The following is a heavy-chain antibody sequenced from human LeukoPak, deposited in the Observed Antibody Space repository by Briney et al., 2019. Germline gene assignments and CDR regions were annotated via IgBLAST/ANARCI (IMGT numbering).Heavy chain of an antibody. J-gene: IGHJ4*02. V-gene: IGHV3-30*18. Sequence: PGGSLRLSCAASGFTFSSYGMHWVRQAPGKGLEWVAVISYDGSNKYYADSVKGRFTISRDNSKNTLYLQMNSLRAEDTAVYYCAKASSPQWLVQDYWGQGTLVTVSS. D-gene: IGHD6-19*01. CDR3: AKASSPQWLVQDY. CDR1: GFTFSSYG. CDR2: ISYDGSNK.